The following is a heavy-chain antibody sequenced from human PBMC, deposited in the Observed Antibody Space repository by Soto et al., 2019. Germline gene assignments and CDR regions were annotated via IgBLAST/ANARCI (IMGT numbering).Heavy chain of an antibody. CDR1: GFTFNSLS. V-gene: IGHV3-30*04. Sequence: QVQLVESGGGMVQTGTSLRLSCAASGFTFNSLSLHWVRQRPDKGLEWVAVISHDGRVTFYADFVKGRFTVSRDNSKNTIYLQVNSLRAEDTAVYYCAREPYGDSQYFDYWGQGTLVTVSS. CDR2: ISHDGRVT. CDR3: AREPYGDSQYFDY. D-gene: IGHD2-21*02. J-gene: IGHJ4*02.